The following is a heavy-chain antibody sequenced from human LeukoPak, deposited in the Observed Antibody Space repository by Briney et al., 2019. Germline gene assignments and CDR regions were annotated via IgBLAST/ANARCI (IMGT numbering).Heavy chain of an antibody. CDR2: ISSSSSYI. Sequence: PGGSLRLSCAASGFTFSSYSMNWVRQAPGKGLEWVSSISSSSSYIYYADSVKGRFTISRDNAKNSLYLQMNSLRAEDTAVYYCAGDPVNRKYYYDSSGYSRYWGQGTLVTVSS. V-gene: IGHV3-21*01. CDR3: AGDPVNRKYYYDSSGYSRY. CDR1: GFTFSSYS. J-gene: IGHJ4*02. D-gene: IGHD3-22*01.